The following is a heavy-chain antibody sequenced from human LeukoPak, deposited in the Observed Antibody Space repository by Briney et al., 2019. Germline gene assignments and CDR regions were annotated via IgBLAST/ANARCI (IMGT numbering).Heavy chain of an antibody. Sequence: ASVKVSCKASGYTFNSYGISWVRQAPGQGLEWMGWINAYNGNTNYAQKLQGRVTMTTDTSTSTAYMELRSLRSDDTAVYYCARTPGLLRFLEWLPRGMDVWGKGTTVTVSS. D-gene: IGHD3-3*01. CDR1: GYTFNSYG. V-gene: IGHV1-18*01. J-gene: IGHJ6*03. CDR3: ARTPGLLRFLEWLPRGMDV. CDR2: INAYNGNT.